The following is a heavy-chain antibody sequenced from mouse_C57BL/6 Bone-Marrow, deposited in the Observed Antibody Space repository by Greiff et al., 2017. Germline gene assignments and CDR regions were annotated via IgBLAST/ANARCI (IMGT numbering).Heavy chain of an antibody. J-gene: IGHJ2*01. V-gene: IGHV14-4*01. CDR1: GFNIKDDY. CDR3: TTEVHFDY. Sequence: VQLKESGAELVRPGASVKLSCTASGFNIKDDYMHWVKQRPEQGLEWIGWIDPENGDTEYASKFQGKATITADTSSNTAYLQLSSLTSEDTAVSYCTTEVHFDYWGQGTTLTVSS. CDR2: IDPENGDT.